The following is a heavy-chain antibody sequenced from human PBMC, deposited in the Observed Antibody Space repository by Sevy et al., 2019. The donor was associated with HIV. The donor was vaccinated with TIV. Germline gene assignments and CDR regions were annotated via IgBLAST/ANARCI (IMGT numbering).Heavy chain of an antibody. V-gene: IGHV3-7*01. CDR1: GFTFSSYW. Sequence: GGSLRLSCAASGFTFSSYWMHWVRQAPGKGLEWVANIKIDGSEKHNVDSVEGRFTISRDNAKNSLYLQMNSLRAEDTAVYYCARDSPGPHDAFDIWGQGTMVTVSS. CDR3: ARDSPGPHDAFDI. J-gene: IGHJ3*02. CDR2: IKIDGSEK.